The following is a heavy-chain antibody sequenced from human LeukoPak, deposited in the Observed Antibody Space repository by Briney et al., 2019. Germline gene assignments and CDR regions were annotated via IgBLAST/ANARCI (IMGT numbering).Heavy chain of an antibody. CDR1: GGSFSGYY. CDR2: INHSGST. J-gene: IGHJ4*02. V-gene: IGHV4-34*01. Sequence: SETLSLTCAVYGGSFSGYYWSWIRQPPGKGLEWIGEINHSGSTNYDPSLKSRVTISVDTSKNQFSLKLSSVTAADTAVYYCARVKLRYFDWLSHFDYWGQGTLVTVSS. CDR3: ARVKLRYFDWLSHFDY. D-gene: IGHD3-9*01.